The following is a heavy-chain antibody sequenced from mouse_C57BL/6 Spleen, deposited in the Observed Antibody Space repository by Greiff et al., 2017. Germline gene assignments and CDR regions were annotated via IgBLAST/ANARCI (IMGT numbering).Heavy chain of an antibody. V-gene: IGHV1-18*01. CDR3: ARRDYYSNYWYFDV. D-gene: IGHD2-5*01. Sequence: EVQLQQSGPELVKPGASVKIPCKASGYTFTDYNMDWVKQSHGKSLEWSGDFNPNNGGTIYNQKFKGKATLTVDKASSTAYMELRSLTSEDTAVYYCARRDYYSNYWYFDVWGTGTTVTVSS. CDR1: GYTFTDYN. CDR2: FNPNNGGT. J-gene: IGHJ1*03.